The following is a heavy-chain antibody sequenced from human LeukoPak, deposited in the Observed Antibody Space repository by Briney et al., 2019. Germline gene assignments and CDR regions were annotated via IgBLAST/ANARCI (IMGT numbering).Heavy chain of an antibody. J-gene: IGHJ4*02. D-gene: IGHD3-3*01. CDR3: ARVGDFRSGSPFDY. V-gene: IGHV7-4-1*02. CDR1: GYTFTSYA. Sequence: ASVKLSCKASGYTFTSYAMILVRQAPGPGLEWMGWINTNTGNPTYAQGFTGRFVFSLDTSVSTAYLQISSLKAEDTAVYYCARVGDFRSGSPFDYWGQGTLVTVSS. CDR2: INTNTGNP.